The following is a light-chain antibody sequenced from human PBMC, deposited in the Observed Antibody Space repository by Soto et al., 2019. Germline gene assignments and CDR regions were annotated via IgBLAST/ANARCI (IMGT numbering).Light chain of an antibody. J-gene: IGKJ1*01. Sequence: VLTLSPGTLSLSPGERATLSCRASQSVSSNYLAWYQQKPGQAPRLLIYGASSRATGIPDRFSGSGSGTDFTLTISRLEPEDFAVYYCQHYGSSSWTFGQGTKVDIK. V-gene: IGKV3-20*01. CDR2: GAS. CDR3: QHYGSSSWT. CDR1: QSVSSNY.